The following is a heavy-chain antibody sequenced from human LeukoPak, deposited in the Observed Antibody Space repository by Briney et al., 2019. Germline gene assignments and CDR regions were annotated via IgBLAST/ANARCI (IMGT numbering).Heavy chain of an antibody. CDR1: GGSISSSSYY. CDR2: IYYSGST. Sequence: PSETLSLTCTVSGGSISSSSYYWGWIRQPPGKGLEWIGSIYYSGSTYYNPSLKSRVTISVDTSKNQFSLKLSSVTAADTAVYYCARAVDIVVVPAAMVFDYWGQGTLVTVSS. J-gene: IGHJ4*02. CDR3: ARAVDIVVVPAAMVFDY. V-gene: IGHV4-39*01. D-gene: IGHD2-2*01.